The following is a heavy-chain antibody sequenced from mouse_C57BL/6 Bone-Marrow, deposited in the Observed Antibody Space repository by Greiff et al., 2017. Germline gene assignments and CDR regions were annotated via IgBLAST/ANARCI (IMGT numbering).Heavy chain of an antibody. Sequence: QVQLKESGPGLVQPSQSLSITCTVSGFSLTSYGVHWVRQSPGKGLEWLGVIWSGGSTDYNAAFISRLSISKDNSKSQVFFKMNSLQADDTAIYYCASYGSSSLGYFDVWGTGTTVTVSS. D-gene: IGHD1-1*01. CDR2: IWSGGST. CDR3: ASYGSSSLGYFDV. V-gene: IGHV2-2*01. CDR1: GFSLTSYG. J-gene: IGHJ1*03.